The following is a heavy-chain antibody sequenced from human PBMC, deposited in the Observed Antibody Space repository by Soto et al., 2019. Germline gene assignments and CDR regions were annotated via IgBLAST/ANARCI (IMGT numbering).Heavy chain of an antibody. CDR2: IIPIFGTA. J-gene: IGHJ6*02. Sequence: QVQLVQSGAEVKKPGSSVKVSCKASVGTFSSYAISWVRQAPGQGLEWMGGIIPIFGTANYAQKFQGRGTITADESTSTAYMELSSLRSEDTAVYYCARDGTYQLVSTDYYYYGMDVWGQGTTVTVSS. V-gene: IGHV1-69*01. CDR3: ARDGTYQLVSTDYYYYGMDV. CDR1: VGTFSSYA. D-gene: IGHD2-2*01.